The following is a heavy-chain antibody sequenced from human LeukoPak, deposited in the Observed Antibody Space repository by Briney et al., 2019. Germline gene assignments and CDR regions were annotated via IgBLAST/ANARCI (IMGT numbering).Heavy chain of an antibody. J-gene: IGHJ6*02. CDR2: ISYDGSNK. D-gene: IGHD5-18*01. Sequence: GGSLRLSCAASGLTFSSYAMHWVRQAPGKGLEWVAVISYDGSNKYYADSVKGRFTISRDNSKNTLYLQMNSLRAEDTAVYYCARVRGDTATYYYYYGMDVWGQGTTVTVSS. CDR1: GLTFSSYA. V-gene: IGHV3-30-3*01. CDR3: ARVRGDTATYYYYYGMDV.